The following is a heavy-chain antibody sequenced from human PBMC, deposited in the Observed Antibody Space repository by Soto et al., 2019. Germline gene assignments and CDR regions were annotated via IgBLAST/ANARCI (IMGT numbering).Heavy chain of an antibody. CDR1: GYKFTSYG. CDR3: ARHESITMIGDY. J-gene: IGHJ4*02. CDR2: IYPGDSDT. D-gene: IGHD3-22*01. V-gene: IGHV5-51*01. Sequence: GESLRISCKGAGYKFTSYGSGWVRQMPGKGLEWMGIIYPGDSDTRYSPSFQGQVTISADKSISTAYLQWSSLKASDTAMYYCARHESITMIGDYWGQGTLVTVSS.